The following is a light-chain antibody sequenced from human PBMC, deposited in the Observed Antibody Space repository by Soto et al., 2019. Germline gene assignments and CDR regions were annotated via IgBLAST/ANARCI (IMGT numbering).Light chain of an antibody. Sequence: MDMTQSPATLPVSPWERATLSCRASQSVRDNLAWYQQKPGQAPRLLIYGASTRATGIPARFSGIGSGTELSLTISSLQSEDFAVYYCQQYNNWPLTFGGGTKVDIK. CDR2: GAS. J-gene: IGKJ4*01. CDR3: QQYNNWPLT. CDR1: QSVRDN. V-gene: IGKV3D-15*01.